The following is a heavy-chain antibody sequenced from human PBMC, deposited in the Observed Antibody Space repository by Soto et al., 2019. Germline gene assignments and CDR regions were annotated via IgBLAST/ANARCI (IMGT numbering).Heavy chain of an antibody. J-gene: IGHJ5*02. Sequence: PSETLSLTCAVYGGSFSGYYWSWIRQPPGKGLEWIGEINHSGRTNYNPSLKSRVTISVDTSKNQFSLKLSSVTAADTAVYYCASYQLPVLPGCFDPCGQGTLVTLSS. V-gene: IGHV4-34*01. CDR2: INHSGRT. CDR3: ASYQLPVLPGCFDP. D-gene: IGHD2-2*01. CDR1: GGSFSGYY.